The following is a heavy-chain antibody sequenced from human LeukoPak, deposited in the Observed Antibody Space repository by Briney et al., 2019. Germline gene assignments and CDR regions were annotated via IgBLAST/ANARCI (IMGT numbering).Heavy chain of an antibody. D-gene: IGHD2-2*01. CDR1: GFTFSSYG. CDR3: AHERGSCSSTSCYYYFDY. CDR2: ISGSGGST. V-gene: IGHV3-23*01. J-gene: IGHJ4*02. Sequence: GGSLRLSCAASGFTFSSYGMSWVRQAPGKGLEWVSAISGSGGSTYYADSVKGRFTISRDNSKNTLYLQMNSLRAEDTAVYYCAHERGSCSSTSCYYYFDYWGQGTLVTVSS.